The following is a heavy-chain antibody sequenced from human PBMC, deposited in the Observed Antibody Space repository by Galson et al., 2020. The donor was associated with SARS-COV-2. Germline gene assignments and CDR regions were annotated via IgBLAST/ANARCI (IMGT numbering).Heavy chain of an antibody. V-gene: IGHV1-8*02. CDR1: GGTFSSYA. Sequence: ASVKVSCKASGGTFSSYAISWVRQAPGQGLEWMGGIIPIFGNTGYAQKFQGRVTMTRNTSISTAYMELSSLRSEDTAVYYCARVGYRSSWSQGYYYYGMDVWGQGTTVTVSS. D-gene: IGHD6-13*01. CDR2: IIPIFGNT. CDR3: ARVGYRSSWSQGYYYYGMDV. J-gene: IGHJ6*02.